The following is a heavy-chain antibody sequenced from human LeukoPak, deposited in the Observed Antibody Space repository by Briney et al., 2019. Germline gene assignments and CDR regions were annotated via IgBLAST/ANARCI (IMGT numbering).Heavy chain of an antibody. Sequence: GGSLRLSCVGSGFTSIAYALTWARQAPGKGLEWVSGISGGGGTTYYADSVKGRFTISRDNSKNTLYLQMNSLRADDTAIYYCARNQQLGGHSYYYYGMDVWGQGTTVTVSS. V-gene: IGHV3-23*01. CDR3: ARNQQLGGHSYYYYGMDV. CDR2: ISGGGGTT. CDR1: GFTSIAYA. D-gene: IGHD3-16*01. J-gene: IGHJ6*02.